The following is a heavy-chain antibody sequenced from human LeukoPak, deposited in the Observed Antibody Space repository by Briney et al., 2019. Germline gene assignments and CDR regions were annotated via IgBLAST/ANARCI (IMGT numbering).Heavy chain of an antibody. J-gene: IGHJ4*02. V-gene: IGHV3-48*01. CDR2: IRTSGGVV. D-gene: IGHD2-2*01. CDR3: ARDLRRDCSTTTCYAFDY. CDR1: GFTFTSYT. Sequence: GGSLRLSCAASGFTFTSYTMNWVRQAPGKGLEWISYIRTSGGVVSYTDSVWGRFTISTDSAKNSLYLQMNSLRADDTAVYYCARDLRRDCSTTTCYAFDYWGQGTLVTVSS.